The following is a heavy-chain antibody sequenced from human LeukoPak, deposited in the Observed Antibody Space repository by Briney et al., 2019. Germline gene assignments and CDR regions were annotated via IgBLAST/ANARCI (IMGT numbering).Heavy chain of an antibody. J-gene: IGHJ3*02. CDR1: GVTFSIYG. CDR3: SWELPSRGSFDI. Sequence: PGGPLRLSCTASGVTFSIYGMHWVRQAPGKGLEWVSFTQYAGDTKFYADSVKGRFTISRDNSKNTLYPQMNSLRTEDTAVYYCSWELPSRGSFDIWGQGTMVTVSS. D-gene: IGHD1-7*01. CDR2: TQYAGDTK. V-gene: IGHV3-30*02.